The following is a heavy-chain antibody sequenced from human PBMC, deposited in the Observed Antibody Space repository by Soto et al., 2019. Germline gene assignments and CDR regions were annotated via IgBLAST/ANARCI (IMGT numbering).Heavy chain of an antibody. J-gene: IGHJ4*02. Sequence: GGSLRLSCAASGFTFNTFSMSWVRQAPGKGLEWVSAISGSGGSTYYADSVKGRFTISRDNSKNTLYLQMNSLRAEDTAVYYCAKGDGRYYWGQGTLVTVSS. CDR1: GFTFNTFS. CDR3: AKGDGRYY. CDR2: ISGSGGST. V-gene: IGHV3-23*01. D-gene: IGHD3-10*01.